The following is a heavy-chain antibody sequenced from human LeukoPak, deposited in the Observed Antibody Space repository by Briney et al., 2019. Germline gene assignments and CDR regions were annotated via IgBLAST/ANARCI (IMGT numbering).Heavy chain of an antibody. CDR3: ARDRGTMITPDAFDI. CDR2: IYYSGST. D-gene: IGHD3-22*01. V-gene: IGHV4-59*01. J-gene: IGHJ3*02. CDR1: GGSISSYY. Sequence: SETLSLTCTVSGGSISSYYWSWIRQPPGKGLEWIGYIYYSGSTNYNPSLKSRVTISVDTSKNQFSLKLSSVTAADTAVYYCARDRGTMITPDAFDIWVQGTMVTVSS.